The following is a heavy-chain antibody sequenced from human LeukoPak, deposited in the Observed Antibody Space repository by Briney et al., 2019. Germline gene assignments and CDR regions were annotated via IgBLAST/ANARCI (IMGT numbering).Heavy chain of an antibody. Sequence: SETLSLTCAVYGGSFSGYYWSWTRQPPGKGLEWIGEINHSGSTNYNPSLKSRVTISVDTSKNQFSLKLSSVTAADTAVYYCARGDYYGSGSIDYWGQGTLVTVSS. CDR2: INHSGST. D-gene: IGHD3-10*01. V-gene: IGHV4-34*01. CDR3: ARGDYYGSGSIDY. CDR1: GGSFSGYY. J-gene: IGHJ4*02.